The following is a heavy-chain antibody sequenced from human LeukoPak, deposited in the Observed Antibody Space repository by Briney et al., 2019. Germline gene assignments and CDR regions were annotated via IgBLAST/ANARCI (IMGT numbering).Heavy chain of an antibody. CDR1: GGSFSGYY. CDR2: INHSGST. J-gene: IGHJ5*02. V-gene: IGHV4-34*01. D-gene: IGHD3-10*01. Sequence: SETLSLTCAVYGGSFSGYYWSWVRQPPGKGLEWIGEINHSGSTKYNPSLTSRVTISVDTSKNQFSLKLSSVTAADTAVYYCARGAAIWFGAKGSFDPWGQGTLVTVSS. CDR3: ARGAAIWFGAKGSFDP.